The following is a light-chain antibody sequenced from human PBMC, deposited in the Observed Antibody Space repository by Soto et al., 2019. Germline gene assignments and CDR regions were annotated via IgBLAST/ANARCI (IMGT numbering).Light chain of an antibody. CDR2: AAS. V-gene: IGKV3-20*01. CDR3: QQDGAAPFT. Sequence: EIVLTQSPGTLSLSPGERATLSCRASQSVKTRSLAWYQQKPGQPPKLLIYAASSRATGTPDRFTGSGSGTDFTLTITRLEPEDFAVYYCQQDGAAPFTFGGGTNVEI. CDR1: QSVKTRS. J-gene: IGKJ4*01.